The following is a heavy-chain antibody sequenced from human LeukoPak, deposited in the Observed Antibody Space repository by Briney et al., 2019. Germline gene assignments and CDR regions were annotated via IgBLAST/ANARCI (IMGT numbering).Heavy chain of an antibody. CDR2: INSDGGST. Sequence: PGGSLRLSCAASGFTFSSYWMHWVRQAPGKGLVWVSRINSDGGSTTYADSVKGRFTISRDNAKNTLYLQMNSMRAEDTAVYYCITVRVGAPAYWGQGTLVTVSS. CDR1: GFTFSSYW. CDR3: ITVRVGAPAY. J-gene: IGHJ4*02. V-gene: IGHV3-74*01. D-gene: IGHD1-26*01.